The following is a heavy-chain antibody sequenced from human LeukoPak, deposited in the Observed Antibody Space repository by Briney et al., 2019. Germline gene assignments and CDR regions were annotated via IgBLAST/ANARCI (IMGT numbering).Heavy chain of an antibody. J-gene: IGHJ4*02. Sequence: GGSLRLSCAASGFTFSPYWMHWVRQAPGKGLVWVSYINGDGSSTNYADSVKGRFTISRDNSKNTLDLQMNSLRADDTAVYYCTKWTGYGDSWGQGTLVTVSS. CDR3: TKWTGYGDS. D-gene: IGHD5-12*01. CDR2: INGDGSST. V-gene: IGHV3-74*01. CDR1: GFTFSPYW.